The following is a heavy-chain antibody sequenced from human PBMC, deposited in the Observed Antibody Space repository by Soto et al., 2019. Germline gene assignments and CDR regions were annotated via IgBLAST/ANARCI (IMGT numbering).Heavy chain of an antibody. CDR3: ARGLESALHSSSSFDY. CDR2: TYYRSKWYN. J-gene: IGHJ4*02. Sequence: KQSQTLSLTRAISGDSVSSNSAAWNWIRQSPSRGLEWLGRTYYRSKWYNDYAVSVKSRITINPDTSKNQFSLQLNSVTPEDTAVYYCARGLESALHSSSSFDYWGQGTLVTVSS. CDR1: GDSVSSNSAA. D-gene: IGHD6-6*01. V-gene: IGHV6-1*01.